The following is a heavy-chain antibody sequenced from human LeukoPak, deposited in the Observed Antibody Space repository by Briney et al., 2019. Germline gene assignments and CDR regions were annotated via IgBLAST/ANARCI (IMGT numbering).Heavy chain of an antibody. V-gene: IGHV1-18*01. D-gene: IGHD1-26*01. CDR2: ISAYNGNT. CDR3: ARSPRIVGATSSDY. CDR1: GYTFTSYG. J-gene: IGHJ4*02. Sequence: ASVKVSCKASGYTFTSYGISWVRQAPGQGLEWMGWISAYNGNTNYAQKLQGRVTMTTDTSTSTAYMELRSLRSDDTAVYYCARSPRIVGATSSDYWGQGTLVTVSP.